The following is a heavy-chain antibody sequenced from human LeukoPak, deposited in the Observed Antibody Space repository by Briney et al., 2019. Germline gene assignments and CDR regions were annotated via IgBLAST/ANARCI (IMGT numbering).Heavy chain of an antibody. Sequence: ASVKVSCKASGYTFTDYYMHWVRQAPGQGLEWMGWINPKNGDTRYAQKFQGRVTMTRDTSITTVYMELSRLRSDDTAVYYCAREYDYYRYWGQGTLATVSS. CDR2: INPKNGDT. CDR3: AREYDYYRY. CDR1: GYTFTDYY. J-gene: IGHJ1*01. V-gene: IGHV1-2*02. D-gene: IGHD2-21*02.